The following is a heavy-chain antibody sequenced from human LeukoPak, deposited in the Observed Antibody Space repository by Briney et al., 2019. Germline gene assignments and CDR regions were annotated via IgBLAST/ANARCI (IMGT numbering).Heavy chain of an antibody. CDR2: IYYSGNS. V-gene: IGHV4-39*07. Sequence: SETLSLTCSVSDASISSSSYYWGWIRQPPGKGLEWIGNIYYSGNSYYNPSLKSRVTISVDTSKNQFSLELSSVTAADTAVYFCVRDAGRGVRYSYYYMDVWGKGTTVTVSS. J-gene: IGHJ6*03. CDR3: VRDAGRGVRYSYYYMDV. CDR1: DASISSSSYY.